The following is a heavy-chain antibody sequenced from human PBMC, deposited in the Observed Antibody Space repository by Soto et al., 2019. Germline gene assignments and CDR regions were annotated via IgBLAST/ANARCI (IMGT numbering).Heavy chain of an antibody. CDR2: IYYSGST. Sequence: SETLSLTCTVSGGSISSSSYYWGWIRQPPGKGLEWIGSIYYSGSTYYNPSLKSRVTISVDTSKNQFSLKLSSVTAADTAVYYCARHQRVGGVWPSNLDYWGQGTLVTVSS. J-gene: IGHJ4*02. D-gene: IGHD3-16*01. V-gene: IGHV4-39*01. CDR1: GGSISSSSYY. CDR3: ARHQRVGGVWPSNLDY.